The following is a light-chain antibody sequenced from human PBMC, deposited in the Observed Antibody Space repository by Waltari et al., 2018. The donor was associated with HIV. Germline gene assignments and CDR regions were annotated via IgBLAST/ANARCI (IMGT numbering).Light chain of an antibody. J-gene: IGKJ5*01. Sequence: DIQMTQSPSSLSASVGDRVTMTCRASQRISSYLNWYQQKPGKAPKLLFYAASSLQSGVPSRFSGSGSGTDVTLTISSLQPEDFATYYCQQSYSTPRITFGQGTRLEIK. V-gene: IGKV1-39*01. CDR2: AAS. CDR3: QQSYSTPRIT. CDR1: QRISSY.